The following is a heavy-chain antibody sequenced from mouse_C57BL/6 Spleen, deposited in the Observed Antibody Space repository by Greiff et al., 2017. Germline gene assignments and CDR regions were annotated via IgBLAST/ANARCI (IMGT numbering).Heavy chain of an antibody. D-gene: IGHD1-1*01. CDR3: ARGYYYGSSYGYFDY. CDR2: IDPSDSYT. Sequence: QVQLKQPGAELVRPGTSVKLSCKASGYTFTSYWMHWVKQRPGQGLEWIGVIDPSDSYTNYNQKFKGKATLTVDTSSSTAYMQRSSLTSEDSAVYYGARGYYYGSSYGYFDYWGQGTTLTVSS. CDR1: GYTFTSYW. J-gene: IGHJ2*01. V-gene: IGHV1-59*01.